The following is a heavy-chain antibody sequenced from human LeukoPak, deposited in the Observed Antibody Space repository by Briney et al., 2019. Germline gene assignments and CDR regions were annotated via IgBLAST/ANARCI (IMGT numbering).Heavy chain of an antibody. CDR3: ARLPGYCSSTSCLMGNAFDI. CDR1: GGTFSGYA. D-gene: IGHD2-2*01. V-gene: IGHV1-69*13. J-gene: IGHJ3*02. CDR2: IIPIFGTA. Sequence: GASVKVSCKASGGTFSGYAISWVRQAPGQGLEWMGGIIPIFGTANYAQKFQGRVTITADESTSTAYMELSSLRSEDTAVYYCARLPGYCSSTSCLMGNAFDIWGQGTMVTVSS.